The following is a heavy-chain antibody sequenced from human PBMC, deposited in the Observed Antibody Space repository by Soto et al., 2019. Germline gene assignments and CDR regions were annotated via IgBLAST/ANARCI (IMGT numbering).Heavy chain of an antibody. Sequence: QVQLVESGGGVVQPGRSLRLSCAASGFTFSSYGMHWVRQAPGKGLEWVAVISYDGSNKYYADSVKGRFTISRDNSKXTXXXXXXXXXXXXXAVYYCAKDSVGATVYWGQGTLVTVSS. CDR2: ISYDGSNK. D-gene: IGHD1-26*01. V-gene: IGHV3-30*03. CDR3: AKDSVGATVY. J-gene: IGHJ4*02. CDR1: GFTFSSYG.